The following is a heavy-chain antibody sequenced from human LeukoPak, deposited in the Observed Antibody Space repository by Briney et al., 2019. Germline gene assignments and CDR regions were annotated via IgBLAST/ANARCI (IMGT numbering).Heavy chain of an antibody. CDR1: GYSFTNIW. CDR2: IYPGDSDT. D-gene: IGHD3-9*01. Sequence: GESLKISCKGSGYSFTNIWIGWVRQMPGKGLEWMGIIYPGDSDTNYSPSFQGQVTISADKSISTAYMELSSLRSEDTAVYYCARVLLRYFDWLLAAGAFDIWGQGTMVTVSS. J-gene: IGHJ3*02. CDR3: ARVLLRYFDWLLAAGAFDI. V-gene: IGHV5-51*01.